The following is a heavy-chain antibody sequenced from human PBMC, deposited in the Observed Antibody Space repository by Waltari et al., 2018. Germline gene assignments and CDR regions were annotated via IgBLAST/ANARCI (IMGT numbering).Heavy chain of an antibody. J-gene: IGHJ4*02. CDR1: GGSISTSSYY. D-gene: IGHD1-26*01. CDR2: IHSSGST. V-gene: IGHV4-39*01. Sequence: QLQLQESGPGLVKPSVPLSLTCSVSGGSISTSSYYWGWFRHPPGKGLEWIGSIHSSGSTYYNPSLKSRVTISVDTSKNQFSLRLTSVTAADTAVYYCARHVGEATTFDYWGQGTLVTVSS. CDR3: ARHVGEATTFDY.